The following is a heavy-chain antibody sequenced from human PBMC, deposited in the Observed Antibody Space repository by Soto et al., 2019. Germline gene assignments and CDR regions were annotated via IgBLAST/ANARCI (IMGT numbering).Heavy chain of an antibody. Sequence: PGGSLRLSCAASGFTFSSYAMHWVRQAPGKGLEWVAVISYDGSNKYYADSVKGRFTISRDNSKNTLYLQMNSLRAEDTAVYYCARDVQGRGTDPDRHPFGPWGQGTLVTVSS. CDR2: ISYDGSNK. CDR1: GFTFSSYA. J-gene: IGHJ5*02. D-gene: IGHD3-10*01. CDR3: ARDVQGRGTDPDRHPFGP. V-gene: IGHV3-30-3*01.